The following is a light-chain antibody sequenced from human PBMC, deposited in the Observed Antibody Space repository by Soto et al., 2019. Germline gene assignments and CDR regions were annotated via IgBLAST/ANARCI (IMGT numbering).Light chain of an antibody. CDR2: GAS. J-gene: IGKJ4*01. Sequence: EIVMTQSPATLSVSPGERATLSCRASQSVNINLAWYQQKPGQAPRLLIQGASTRATGTPARFSGSGSGTEFTLTISSLQSEDFAVYYCQQYNYGPPIGTFGGGTKVEIK. CDR3: QQYNYGPPIGT. CDR1: QSVNIN. V-gene: IGKV3-15*01.